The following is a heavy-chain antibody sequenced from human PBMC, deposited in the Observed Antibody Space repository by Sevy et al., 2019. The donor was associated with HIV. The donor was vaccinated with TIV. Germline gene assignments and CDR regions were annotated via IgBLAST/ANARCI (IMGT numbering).Heavy chain of an antibody. D-gene: IGHD6-19*01. V-gene: IGHV3-48*03. CDR3: ASSNNGYSSGWYVTSAEVYGMDV. CDR2: ISSSGSTI. CDR1: GFTFSSYE. J-gene: IGHJ6*02. Sequence: GGSLRLSCAASGFTFSSYEMNWVRQAPGKGLEWVSYISSSGSTIYYADSVKGRFTISRDNAKNSLYLQMNSLRAKDTAVYYCASSNNGYSSGWYVTSAEVYGMDVWGQGTTVTVSS.